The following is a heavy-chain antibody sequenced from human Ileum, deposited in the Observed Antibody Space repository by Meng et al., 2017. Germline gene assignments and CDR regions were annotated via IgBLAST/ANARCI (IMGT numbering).Heavy chain of an antibody. Sequence: GGSLRLSCVASGFTFSRHWMHWVRQGPGRGLVWVSRINSDGSSTGYADSVKGRFTISRDNAKNTLYLQMNSLRAEDTALYYCARGPDLSGRYYVGDLWGRGPLVTVSS. CDR2: INSDGSST. CDR1: GFTFSRHW. CDR3: ARGPDLSGRYYVGDL. D-gene: IGHD3-10*01. J-gene: IGHJ5*02. V-gene: IGHV3-74*01.